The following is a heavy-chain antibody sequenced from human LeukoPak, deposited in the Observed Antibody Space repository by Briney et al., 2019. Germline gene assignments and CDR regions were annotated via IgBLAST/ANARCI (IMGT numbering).Heavy chain of an antibody. CDR2: INPDTGHT. J-gene: IGHJ5*02. V-gene: IGHV1-18*01. CDR3: ARDYWSYSDP. CDR1: GYIFTSYG. D-gene: IGHD3-10*01. Sequence: ASVTVSCKASGYIFTSYGLSWVRQAPGQGLEWMGWINPDTGHTYYVQKFQARVTMTTDASTSTAYMELRSLRFDDTAVYYCARDYWSYSDPWGQGTLVTVSS.